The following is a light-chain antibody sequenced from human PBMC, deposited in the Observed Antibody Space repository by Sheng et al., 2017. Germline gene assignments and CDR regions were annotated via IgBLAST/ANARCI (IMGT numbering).Light chain of an antibody. J-gene: IGKJ1*01. CDR2: AAS. V-gene: IGKV1-5*01. CDR1: QSISSW. Sequence: DIQMTQSPSTLSASEGDRVTLACRASQSISSWLAWYQQKPGKAPKLLIYAASNLQSGVPSRFSGTGSGTDFTLTISSLQPEDFATYYCQQYYNYPWTFGQGTKVEIK. CDR3: QQYYNYPWT.